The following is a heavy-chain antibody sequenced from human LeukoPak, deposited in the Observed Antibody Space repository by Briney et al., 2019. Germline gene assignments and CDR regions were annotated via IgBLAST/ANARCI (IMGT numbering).Heavy chain of an antibody. CDR3: ARDSVLIAVAVRGAFDI. V-gene: IGHV3-20*04. D-gene: IGHD6-19*01. Sequence: GGSLRLSCAASGFSFDDYGMNWVRQAPGKGLEWVSGINWNGGSTGYADSVRGRFTISRDNAKNSLYLQMNSLRAEDTALYYCARDSVLIAVAVRGAFDIWGQGTMVTVSS. CDR2: INWNGGST. J-gene: IGHJ3*02. CDR1: GFSFDDYG.